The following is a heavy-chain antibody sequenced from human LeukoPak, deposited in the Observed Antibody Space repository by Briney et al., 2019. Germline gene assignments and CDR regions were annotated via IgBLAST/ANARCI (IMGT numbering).Heavy chain of an antibody. CDR2: IYHSGST. Sequence: PSETLSLTCTVSGYSISSGYYWGWIRQPPGKGLEWIGSIYHSGSTYYNPSLKSRVTISVDTSKNQFSLKLSSVTAADTAVYYCARDLDGEWELPWAFDYWGQGTLVTVSS. CDR1: GYSISSGYY. V-gene: IGHV4-38-2*02. CDR3: ARDLDGEWELPWAFDY. J-gene: IGHJ4*02. D-gene: IGHD1-26*01.